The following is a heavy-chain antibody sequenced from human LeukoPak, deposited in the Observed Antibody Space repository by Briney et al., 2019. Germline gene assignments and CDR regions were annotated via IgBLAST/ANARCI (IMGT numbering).Heavy chain of an antibody. CDR3: ASFRGYSNGAVDY. J-gene: IGHJ4*02. CDR1: DYSISGVYY. V-gene: IGHV4-38-2*02. D-gene: IGHD5-18*01. CDR2: IYYSGST. Sequence: SETLSLTCTVYDYSISGVYYWGWIRQPPGKGLEWIGSIYYSGSTYYNPSLKSRVTISVDTSKNQFSLKLSSVTAADTAVYYCASFRGYSNGAVDYWGQGTLVTVSS.